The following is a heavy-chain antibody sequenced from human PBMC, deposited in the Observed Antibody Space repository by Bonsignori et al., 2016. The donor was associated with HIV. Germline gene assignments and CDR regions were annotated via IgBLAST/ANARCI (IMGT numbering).Heavy chain of an antibody. V-gene: IGHV1-69*10. CDR3: ARPPAIGTPGV. Sequence: WVRQAPGQGLEWMGGIIPILNVPNYAQRFQGRVTIFADKSTRTAYLELTSLTSDDTAVYYCARPPAIGTPGVWGQGTLVTVSS. D-gene: IGHD1/OR15-1a*01. CDR2: IIPILNVP. J-gene: IGHJ4*02.